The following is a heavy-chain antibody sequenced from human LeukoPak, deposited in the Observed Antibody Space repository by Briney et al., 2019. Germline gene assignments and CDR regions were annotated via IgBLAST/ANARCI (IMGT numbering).Heavy chain of an antibody. D-gene: IGHD3-22*01. CDR1: GGSISSYY. CDR2: IYYSGST. Sequence: SETLSLTCTVSGGSISSYYWSWIRQPPGKGLEWIGYIYYSGSTNYDPSLKSRVTISVDTSKNQFSLKLSSVTAADTAVYYCARDNRYYDSSGYYYPLYGMDVWGQGTTVTVSS. J-gene: IGHJ6*02. CDR3: ARDNRYYDSSGYYYPLYGMDV. V-gene: IGHV4-59*01.